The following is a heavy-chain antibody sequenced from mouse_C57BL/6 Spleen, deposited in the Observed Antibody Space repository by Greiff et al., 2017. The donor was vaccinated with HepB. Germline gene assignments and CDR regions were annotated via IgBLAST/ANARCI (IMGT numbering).Heavy chain of an antibody. V-gene: IGHV5-17*01. J-gene: IGHJ4*01. CDR3: AKSSYLYAMDY. D-gene: IGHD1-1*01. Sequence: EVKLQESGGGLVKPGGSLKLSCAASGFTFSDYGMHWVRQAPEKGLEWVAYISSGSSTIYYADTVKGRFTISRDNAKNTLFLQMTSLRSEDTAMYYCAKSSYLYAMDYWGQGTSVTVSS. CDR1: GFTFSDYG. CDR2: ISSGSSTI.